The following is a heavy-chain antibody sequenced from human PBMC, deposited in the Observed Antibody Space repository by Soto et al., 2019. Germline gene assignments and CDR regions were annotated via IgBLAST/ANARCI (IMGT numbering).Heavy chain of an antibody. CDR1: GGTFSSYA. J-gene: IGHJ5*02. V-gene: IGHV1-69*12. CDR2: IIPIFGTA. CDR3: ARDHVGASWFDP. D-gene: IGHD1-26*01. Sequence: QVQLVQSGAEVKKPGSSVKVSCKASGGTFSSYAISWVRHAPGQGLEWMGGIIPIFGTANYAQKFQGRVTLTADESTSTAYMELSSLRSEDTAVYYCARDHVGASWFDPWGQGTLVTVSS.